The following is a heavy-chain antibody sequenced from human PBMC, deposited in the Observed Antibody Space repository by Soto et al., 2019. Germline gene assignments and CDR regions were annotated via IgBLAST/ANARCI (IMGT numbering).Heavy chain of an antibody. CDR1: GFTFSDYY. CDR3: ARDWGKHS. D-gene: IGHD3-16*01. J-gene: IGHJ4*02. Sequence: PGGSLRLSCAASGFTFSDYYMNWVRQAPEKGLEWVANVKQDGSESNYLDSVKGRFTISRDNAKNSLYLQMNSLRDEDTAVYYCARDWGKHSWGQGT. V-gene: IGHV3-7*05. CDR2: VKQDGSES.